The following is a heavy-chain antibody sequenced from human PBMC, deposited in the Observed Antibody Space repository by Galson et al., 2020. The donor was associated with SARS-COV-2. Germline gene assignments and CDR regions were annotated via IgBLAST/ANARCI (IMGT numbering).Heavy chain of an antibody. Sequence: GGSLKLSCAASGFTFSSYEMNWVRQAPGKGLEWVSYISSSGSTIYYADSVQGRFTISRDNAKNSLYLQMNSLRAEDTAVYYCARGRVNMIVVVFGPGTEDFDYWGQGTLVTVSS. D-gene: IGHD3-22*01. CDR2: ISSSGSTI. V-gene: IGHV3-48*03. J-gene: IGHJ4*02. CDR1: GFTFSSYE. CDR3: ARGRVNMIVVVFGPGTEDFDY.